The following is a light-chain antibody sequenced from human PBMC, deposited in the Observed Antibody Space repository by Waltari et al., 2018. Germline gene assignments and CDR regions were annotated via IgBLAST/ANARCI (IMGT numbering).Light chain of an antibody. CDR2: DFS. CDR3: TSYTTTRLT. CDR1: DSDIGSYNY. Sequence: QSAPTQPASVSGSPGQSITISCIGIDSDIGSYNYVSWYRQTPGKAPEVIIYDFSSRPPGVSSRFSGSKSGNTASLTISGLQAEDEGHYYCTSYTTTRLTFGGGTKLTV. J-gene: IGLJ2*01. V-gene: IGLV2-14*01.